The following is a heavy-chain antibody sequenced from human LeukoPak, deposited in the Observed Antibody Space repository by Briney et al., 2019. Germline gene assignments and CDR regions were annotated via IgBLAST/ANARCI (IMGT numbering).Heavy chain of an antibody. Sequence: PSETLSLTCTVSGGSIGSVSYYWDWIRQPPGKGLEWIGSIYYSGSRYYNPSLKSRVTISVDMSKNQFSLNLSSVTAADTAVYYCARSHDFWSGFGAFDIWGQGTMVTVSS. CDR2: IYYSGSR. V-gene: IGHV4-39*01. D-gene: IGHD3-3*01. CDR1: GGSIGSVSYY. J-gene: IGHJ3*02. CDR3: ARSHDFWSGFGAFDI.